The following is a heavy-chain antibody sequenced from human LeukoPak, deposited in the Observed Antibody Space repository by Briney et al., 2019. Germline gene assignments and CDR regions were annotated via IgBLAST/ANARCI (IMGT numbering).Heavy chain of an antibody. CDR2: IYYSGST. CDR1: GGSISSSSYY. V-gene: IGHV4-39*01. J-gene: IGHJ4*02. Sequence: PAETLSLTCTVSGGSISSSSYYWGWIRQPPGKGLEWIGSIYYSGSTYYNPSLKSRVTISVDTSKNQFSLKLSSVTAADTAVYYCARQESGIVVMTAIDYWGQGT. CDR3: ARQESGIVVMTAIDY. D-gene: IGHD2-21*02.